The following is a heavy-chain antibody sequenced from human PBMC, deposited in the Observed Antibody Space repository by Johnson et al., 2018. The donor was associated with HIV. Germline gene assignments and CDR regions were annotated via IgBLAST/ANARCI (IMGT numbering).Heavy chain of an antibody. D-gene: IGHD3/OR15-3a*01. CDR1: GFTFSNAW. CDR3: TTAELGWTGLGAFDI. J-gene: IGHJ3*02. V-gene: IGHV3-15*01. CDR2: FKSNTDGGTT. Sequence: VQVVESGGGLVKPGGSLRLSCAASGFTFSNAWMSWVRQAPGQGLAWFGRFKSNTDGGTTDYAAPVKGRFTISRDDSKNTLYLQRNSLTTEDTAVYYCTTAELGWTGLGAFDIWGQGTMVTVSS.